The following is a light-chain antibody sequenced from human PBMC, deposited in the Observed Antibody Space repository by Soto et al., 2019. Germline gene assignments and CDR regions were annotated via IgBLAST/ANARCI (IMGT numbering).Light chain of an antibody. Sequence: DIVLTQSPDSLAVSLGERATINCKSSQSVLYSSNNENYLAWYQQKPGQPPNLLIYWASTRESGVPDRFSGRGSGTDFTLTISSLQAEDVAVYYCQQYSSIPLSFGGGTKVEIK. CDR2: WAS. CDR1: QSVLYSSNNENY. CDR3: QQYSSIPLS. J-gene: IGKJ4*01. V-gene: IGKV4-1*01.